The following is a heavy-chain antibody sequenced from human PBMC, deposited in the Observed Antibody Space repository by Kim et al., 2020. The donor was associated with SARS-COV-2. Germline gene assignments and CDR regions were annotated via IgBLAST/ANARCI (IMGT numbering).Heavy chain of an antibody. J-gene: IGHJ5*02. CDR1: GVSINTYY. Sequence: SETLSLTCTVSGVSINTYYWSWIRQSPGKGLEWIGYIYHSDFTHYNPSLKSRVTLSIDTSKNQCSLKLTSVTAADTAVYYCARSGYCSGDSCYSGWFDPWGQGTLVTVSS. D-gene: IGHD2-15*01. CDR3: ARSGYCSGDSCYSGWFDP. CDR2: IYHSDFT. V-gene: IGHV4-59*01.